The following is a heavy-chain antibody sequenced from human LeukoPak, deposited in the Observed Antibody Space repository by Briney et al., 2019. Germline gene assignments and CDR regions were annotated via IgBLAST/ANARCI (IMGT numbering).Heavy chain of an antibody. CDR1: GGTLSSYS. J-gene: IGHJ3*02. Sequence: SVKVSCKASGGTLSSYSVSWVRQAPGQGLEWMGRINPILHITNYAQNFQGRATITADKSTTTAYMEVSSLRSEDTAVYYCAKGLREVAEWGDTATYDAFEIWGQGAMVTVSS. CDR2: INPILHIT. CDR3: AKGLREVAEWGDTATYDAFEI. V-gene: IGHV1-69*02. D-gene: IGHD5-18*01.